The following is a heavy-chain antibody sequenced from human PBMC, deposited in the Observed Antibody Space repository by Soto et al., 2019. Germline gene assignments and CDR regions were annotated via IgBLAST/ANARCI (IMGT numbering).Heavy chain of an antibody. CDR3: ASRSAVIAASGPLGMDV. CDR2: ISSGSSYI. V-gene: IGHV3-21*01. J-gene: IGHJ6*02. D-gene: IGHD6-13*01. Sequence: EVQLVESGGGLVKPGGSLRLSCAASGFTFSSYSMNWVRQAPGKGLEWVSSISSGSSYIYYADSVKGRFTISRDNAKNSLYLLMNSMRAEDTAVYYWASRSAVIAASGPLGMDVWCQGATVTVSS. CDR1: GFTFSSYS.